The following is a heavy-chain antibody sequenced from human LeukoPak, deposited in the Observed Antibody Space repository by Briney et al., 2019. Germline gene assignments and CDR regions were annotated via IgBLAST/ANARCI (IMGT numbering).Heavy chain of an antibody. CDR1: GFTFSNYV. CDR2: ITGSSDST. CDR3: AKGSAAARPYYFDY. J-gene: IGHJ4*02. D-gene: IGHD6-6*01. Sequence: GGSLRLSCAASGFTFSNYVMSWVRQAPGKGLEWVSAITGSSDSTYYADSVKGRFTISRDNSMNTLYLQMNSLRAEDTAVCYCAKGSAAARPYYFDYWGQGTLVTVSS. V-gene: IGHV3-23*01.